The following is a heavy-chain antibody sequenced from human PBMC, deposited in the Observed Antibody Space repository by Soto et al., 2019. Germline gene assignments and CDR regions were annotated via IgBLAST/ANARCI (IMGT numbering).Heavy chain of an antibody. V-gene: IGHV4-61*01. Sequence: PSETLSLTGTVSCVSVSSGSFCWAWIRQPPGKGLEWIGFGSYSGTTNYKPSLKSRVTISVDTSTSQISLKVSSLTAADTAVYYCARGATVTQYDYWGQGTLVTVSS. CDR3: ARGATVTQYDY. D-gene: IGHD5-18*01. CDR1: CVSVSSGSFC. CDR2: GSYSGTT. J-gene: IGHJ4*02.